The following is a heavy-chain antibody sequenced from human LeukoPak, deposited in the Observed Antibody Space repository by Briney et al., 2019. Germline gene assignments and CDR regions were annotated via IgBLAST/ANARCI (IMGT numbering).Heavy chain of an antibody. CDR2: ISYDGSNK. Sequence: PGRSLRLSCAASGFTFSSYAMHWVRQAPGKGLEWVAVISYDGSNKYYADSVKGRFTISRDNSKNTLYLQMNSLRAEDTAVYYRARDYNTAMASDWGQGTLVTVSS. J-gene: IGHJ4*02. CDR1: GFTFSSYA. D-gene: IGHD5-18*01. CDR3: ARDYNTAMASD. V-gene: IGHV3-30-3*01.